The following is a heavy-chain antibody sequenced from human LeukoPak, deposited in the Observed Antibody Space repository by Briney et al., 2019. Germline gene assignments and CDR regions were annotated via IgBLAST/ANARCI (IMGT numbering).Heavy chain of an antibody. D-gene: IGHD3-22*01. V-gene: IGHV3-23*01. CDR3: ARADYDSSGYDY. CDR1: GFTFSGYV. CDR2: ISDSGDTT. J-gene: IGHJ4*02. Sequence: GGSLRLSCAASGFTFSGYVMNWVRQAPGKGLESVSTISDSGDTTYYADSVRGRFTISRDSSKNTLYLQMNSLRADDTAVYYCARADYDSSGYDYWGQGTLVTVSS.